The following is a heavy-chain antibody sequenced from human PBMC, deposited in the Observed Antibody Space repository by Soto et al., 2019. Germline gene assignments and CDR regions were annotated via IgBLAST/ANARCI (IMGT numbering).Heavy chain of an antibody. J-gene: IGHJ4*02. CDR3: SLNDY. CDR1: GFSFGNYA. CDR2: ISSGGGST. Sequence: EVQLLESGGGLVQPGGSLRLSCAASGFSFGNYAMNWVRQAPGKGLEWVSSISSGGGSTYYTDSVKGRFTISRDNSKSTLFLQMNSLRAVDTARYYCSLNDYWGQGTLVTVSS. V-gene: IGHV3-23*01.